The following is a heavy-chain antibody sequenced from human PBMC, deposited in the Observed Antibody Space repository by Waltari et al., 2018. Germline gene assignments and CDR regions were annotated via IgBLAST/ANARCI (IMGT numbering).Heavy chain of an antibody. CDR1: GFTFSSYG. V-gene: IGHV3-30*02. Sequence: QVQLVESGGGVVQPGGSLRLSCAASGFTFSSYGMHWVRQAPGKGLEWVAFIRYDGMNKYYAASVKDRFTISRDKSKITRYLQMNSLRTEGTAVYYCAKDRIAVAGTCDYWAQATLVTVSS. CDR3: AKDRIAVAGTCDY. D-gene: IGHD6-19*01. CDR2: IRYDGMNK. J-gene: IGHJ4*02.